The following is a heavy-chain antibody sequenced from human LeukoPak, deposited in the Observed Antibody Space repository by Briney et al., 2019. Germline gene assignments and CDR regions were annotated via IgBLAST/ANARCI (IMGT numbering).Heavy chain of an antibody. CDR2: INQDGSEK. CDR1: GFTFSSYW. V-gene: IGHV3-7*01. CDR3: AREGSQSASGTYPGND. Sequence: GGSLRLSCAASGFTFSSYWMTWVRQAPGKGLEWVASINQDGSEKYYVDSVKGRFTISRDNAKNSLFLQMNRLRAEDTAVYFCAREGSQSASGTYPGNDWGQGTLVTVSS. J-gene: IGHJ4*02. D-gene: IGHD1-26*01.